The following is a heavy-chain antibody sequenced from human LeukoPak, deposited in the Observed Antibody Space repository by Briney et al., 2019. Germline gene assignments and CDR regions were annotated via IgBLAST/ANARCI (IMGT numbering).Heavy chain of an antibody. CDR3: ARGKPDILTADP. D-gene: IGHD3-9*01. CDR2: IYYSGST. Sequence: PSETLSLTCTVSGGSISGYYWSWIRQPPGKGLEWIGYIYYSGSTNYNPSLKSRVTISVDTSKNQFSLKLSSVTAADTAVYYCARGKPDILTADPWGQGTLVTVSS. CDR1: GGSISGYY. J-gene: IGHJ5*02. V-gene: IGHV4-59*01.